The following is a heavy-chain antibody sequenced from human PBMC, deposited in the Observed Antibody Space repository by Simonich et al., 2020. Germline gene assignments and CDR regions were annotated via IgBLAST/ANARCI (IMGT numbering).Heavy chain of an antibody. CDR1: GGSFSGYY. Sequence: QVQLQQWGVGLLKPSETLSLTCAVYGGSFSGYYWSWIRQPPGKGLEWIGEINHSESTNYNPSLRSRVPISVDTSKNQFSLKLSSVTAADTAVYYCARGKGWKNAFDIWGQGTMVTVSS. V-gene: IGHV4-34*01. J-gene: IGHJ3*02. CDR2: INHSEST. CDR3: ARGKGWKNAFDI. D-gene: IGHD1-1*01.